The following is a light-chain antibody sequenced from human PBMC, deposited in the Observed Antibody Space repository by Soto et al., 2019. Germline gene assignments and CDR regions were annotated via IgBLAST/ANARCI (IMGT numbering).Light chain of an antibody. Sequence: SYELTQPPSVSVSPGQTASVTCSGDKLGDKYVFWYQEKPGQSPVVVIYQDSQRPSGIPERFSGSNSGNTATLTISGTQAMDEADYYCQAWDSNTVIFGGGTKLTVL. CDR2: QDS. CDR1: KLGDKY. V-gene: IGLV3-1*01. J-gene: IGLJ2*01. CDR3: QAWDSNTVI.